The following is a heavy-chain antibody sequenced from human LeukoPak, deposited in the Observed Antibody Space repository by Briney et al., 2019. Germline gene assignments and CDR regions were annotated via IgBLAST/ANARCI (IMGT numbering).Heavy chain of an antibody. D-gene: IGHD3-22*01. CDR2: INPNSGGT. Sequence: ASVKVSCKASGYTFTGYYMHWVRQAPGQGLEWMGWINPNSGGTNYAQKFQGWVTTTRDTSISTAYMELSRLRSDDTAVYYCARAGAYYYDSSGSNYYGMDVWGQGTTVTVSS. J-gene: IGHJ6*02. V-gene: IGHV1-2*04. CDR1: GYTFTGYY. CDR3: ARAGAYYYDSSGSNYYGMDV.